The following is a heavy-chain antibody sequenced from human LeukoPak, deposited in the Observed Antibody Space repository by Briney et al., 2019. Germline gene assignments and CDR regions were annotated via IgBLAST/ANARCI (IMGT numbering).Heavy chain of an antibody. CDR3: ARRRRYLFDY. V-gene: IGHV4-31*03. CDR2: IYYSGST. Sequence: SETLSLTCTVSGGSISSGGYYWSWIRQHPGKGLEWIGNIYYSGSTYYNPFLKSRVTISVDMSKNQFSLKLSSVTAADTAVFYCARRRRYLFDYWGQGTLVTVSS. D-gene: IGHD1-26*01. CDR1: GGSISSGGYY. J-gene: IGHJ4*02.